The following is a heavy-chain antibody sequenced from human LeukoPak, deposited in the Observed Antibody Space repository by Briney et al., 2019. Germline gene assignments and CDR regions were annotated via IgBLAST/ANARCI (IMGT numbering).Heavy chain of an antibody. V-gene: IGHV4-39*01. CDR3: ARQISGYYFDY. D-gene: IGHD3-22*01. Sequence: PSETLSLTCTVSGGSISSSSYYWGWIRQPPGKGLEWIGSIYYSGSTYYNPSLKSRVTISVDTSKNQFSLKLSSVTAADTAVYYCARQISGYYFDYWGQGTLATVSS. CDR2: IYYSGST. CDR1: GGSISSSSYY. J-gene: IGHJ4*02.